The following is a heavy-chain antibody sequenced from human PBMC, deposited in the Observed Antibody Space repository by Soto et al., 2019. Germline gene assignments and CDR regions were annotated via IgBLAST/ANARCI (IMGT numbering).Heavy chain of an antibody. V-gene: IGHV1-18*03. J-gene: IGHJ6*02. D-gene: IGHD1-26*01. CDR1: GYTFTSYG. CDR3: ARDIGEWELLVGYYYYGMDV. CDR2: ISAYNSNT. Sequence: ASVKVSCKASGYTFTSYGISWVRQAPGQGLEWMGWISAYNSNTNYAQKLQGRVTMTTDTSTSTAYMELRSVISDDMAAYYCARDIGEWELLVGYYYYGMDVWGQGTTVTVSS.